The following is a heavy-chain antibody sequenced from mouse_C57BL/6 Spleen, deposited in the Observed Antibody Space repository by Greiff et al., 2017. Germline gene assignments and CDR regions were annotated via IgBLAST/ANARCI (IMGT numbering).Heavy chain of an antibody. Sequence: QVQLKQPGAELVRPGSSVKLSCKASGYTFTSYWMHWVKQRPIQGLEWIGNIDPSDSETHYNQKFKDKATLTVDKSSSTTYMQLSSLTSEDSAVYYCARGWLLRPLDYWGQGTTLTVSS. CDR1: GYTFTSYW. D-gene: IGHD2-3*01. J-gene: IGHJ2*01. CDR3: ARGWLLRPLDY. V-gene: IGHV1-52*01. CDR2: IDPSDSET.